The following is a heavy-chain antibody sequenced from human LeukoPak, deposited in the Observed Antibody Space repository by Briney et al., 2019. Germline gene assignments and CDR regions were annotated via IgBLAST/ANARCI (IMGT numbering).Heavy chain of an antibody. V-gene: IGHV3-23*01. Sequence: PGGSLRLSCVASGFTFSSYGMSWVRQAPGKGLEWVSSISGSGGSIYYADSVKGRFTISRDNSKNTLYLQMNSLRGEDTAIYYCAKNMITFGGADAFDIWGQGTMVTVSS. CDR3: AKNMITFGGADAFDI. D-gene: IGHD3-16*01. J-gene: IGHJ3*02. CDR2: ISGSGGSI. CDR1: GFTFSSYG.